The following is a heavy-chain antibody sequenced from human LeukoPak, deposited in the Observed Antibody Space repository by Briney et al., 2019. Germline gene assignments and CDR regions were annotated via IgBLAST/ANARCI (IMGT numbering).Heavy chain of an antibody. Sequence: SETLSLTCTVSGGSISSYYWSWIRQPPGKGLEWIGYIYYSGSTNYNPSLKSRVTISVDTSKNQFSLKLSSVTAADTAVYYWARTGDFWSGYFDPWGQGTLVTVSS. V-gene: IGHV4-59*01. D-gene: IGHD3-3*01. CDR1: GGSISSYY. J-gene: IGHJ5*02. CDR2: IYYSGST. CDR3: ARTGDFWSGYFDP.